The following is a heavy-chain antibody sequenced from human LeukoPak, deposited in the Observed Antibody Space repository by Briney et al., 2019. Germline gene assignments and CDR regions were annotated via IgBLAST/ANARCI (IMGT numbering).Heavy chain of an antibody. Sequence: ETLSLTCAVSGYSISSSNWWGWIRQPPGKGLEWVANIKQDGSEKYYVDSVKGRFTISRDNAKNSLYLQMNSLRAEDTAVYYCARGRENGYCSSTSCYGRLGYWGQGTLVTVSS. CDR1: GYSISSSNW. CDR3: ARGRENGYCSSTSCYGRLGY. CDR2: IKQDGSEK. V-gene: IGHV3-7*01. D-gene: IGHD2-2*01. J-gene: IGHJ4*02.